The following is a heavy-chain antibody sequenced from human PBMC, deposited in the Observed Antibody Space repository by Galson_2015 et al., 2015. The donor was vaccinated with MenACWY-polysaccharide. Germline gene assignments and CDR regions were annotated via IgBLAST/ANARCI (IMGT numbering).Heavy chain of an antibody. V-gene: IGHV6-1*01. CDR2: TYYRSKWYS. CDR3: TRHFDS. Sequence: CAISGDRVSSNRAAWNWIRQSPSRGLEWLGRTYYRSKWYSDYAVSVKSRMTINADTSKNQFSLQLNTVTLEDTAVYFCTRHFDSWGQGTLVTVSS. CDR1: GDRVSSNRAA. J-gene: IGHJ4*02.